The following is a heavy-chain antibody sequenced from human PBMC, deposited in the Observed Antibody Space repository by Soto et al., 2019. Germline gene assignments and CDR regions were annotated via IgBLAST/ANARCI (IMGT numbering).Heavy chain of an antibody. CDR2: ISGSGGSK. D-gene: IGHD2-2*01. J-gene: IGHJ6*02. Sequence: EVQLLESGGHMVQPGGSLRLSCATSGLSFNSYAMNWVRQAPGKGLEWVSSISGSGGSKYYADSVKGRFTISRDNSKNPLFLQMNSLRADDTAVYYCAKDDERYCSSSTCLYGMDVWGQGTTVTVSS. CDR3: AKDDERYCSSSTCLYGMDV. CDR1: GLSFNSYA. V-gene: IGHV3-23*01.